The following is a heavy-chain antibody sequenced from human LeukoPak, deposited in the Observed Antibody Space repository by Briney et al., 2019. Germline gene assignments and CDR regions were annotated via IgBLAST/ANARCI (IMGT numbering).Heavy chain of an antibody. CDR1: GFTFGNYA. J-gene: IGHJ1*01. D-gene: IGHD6-19*01. CDR3: ARELGGWSFQH. V-gene: IGHV3-23*01. Sequence: GGSLRLSCAASGFTFGNYAMSWVRQAPGKGLEWVSAISDGGGATYYADSVKGRFTISRDNSKKTLYLQMNSLRAEDTAVYYCARELGGWSFQHWGQGTLVTVSS. CDR2: ISDGGGAT.